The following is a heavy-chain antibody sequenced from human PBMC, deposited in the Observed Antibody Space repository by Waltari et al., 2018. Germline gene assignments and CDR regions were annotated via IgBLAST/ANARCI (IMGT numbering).Heavy chain of an antibody. D-gene: IGHD4-4*01. V-gene: IGHV3-74*01. CDR3: VRGSSVDYSHPVPLDL. J-gene: IGHJ1*01. CDR2: INRGATI. Sequence: EVRLVESGGGLVQPGESLTLSCAASGFDSSNHWISWVRQFPGKGPMLVVRINRGATIGYDDSVRGRVTIVRDSSTNTVSLQMRSLTVEDTALYYCVRGSSVDYSHPVPLDLWGQGTLVTVSS. CDR1: GFDSSNHW.